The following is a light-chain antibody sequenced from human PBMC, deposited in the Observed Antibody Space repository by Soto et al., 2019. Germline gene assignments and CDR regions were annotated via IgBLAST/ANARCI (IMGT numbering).Light chain of an antibody. CDR3: CSYADSHSHVV. J-gene: IGLJ2*01. CDR2: GVT. CDR1: GSDVGGYDY. V-gene: IGLV2-11*01. Sequence: SALTQPRSVSGSPGQSVTISCTGTGSDVGGYDYVSWYQQHPGKAPKLIIYGVTERPSGVPERFSASKSGNTASLAISGLQADDEADYYCCSYADSHSHVVFGGGTKVTVL.